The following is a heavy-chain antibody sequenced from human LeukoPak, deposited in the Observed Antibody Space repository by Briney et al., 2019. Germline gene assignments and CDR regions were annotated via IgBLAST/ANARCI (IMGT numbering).Heavy chain of an antibody. J-gene: IGHJ4*02. V-gene: IGHV3-48*03. CDR1: GFTFSTYE. Sequence: PGGSLRLSCTASGFTFSTYEMNWVRQAPGKGLEWVSYISGSGYPIYYADSVKCLFTISRDNANNSLYLQMNSLRAEDTAIYYCARVRGLEWLLKHLDSWGQGTLVTVSS. CDR2: ISGSGYPI. D-gene: IGHD3-3*01. CDR3: ARVRGLEWLLKHLDS.